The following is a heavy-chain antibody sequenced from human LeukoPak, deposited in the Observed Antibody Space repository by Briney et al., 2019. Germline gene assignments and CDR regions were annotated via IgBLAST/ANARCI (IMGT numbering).Heavy chain of an antibody. V-gene: IGHV3-30*18. CDR3: AKAYYYDSSGYYPADY. CDR2: VLYDGSNK. D-gene: IGHD3-22*01. CDR1: GFSFSSYG. J-gene: IGHJ4*02. Sequence: GKSLRLSCASSGFSFSSYGMHWVRQAPGKWLEWVAVVLYDGSNKYYADSVKGRLTISRDNSKNTLYLQMNSLRAEDTAVYFCAKAYYYDSSGYYPADYWGQGTLVTVSS.